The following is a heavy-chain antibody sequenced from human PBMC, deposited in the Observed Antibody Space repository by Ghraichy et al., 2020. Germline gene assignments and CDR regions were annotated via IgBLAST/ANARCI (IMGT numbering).Heavy chain of an antibody. J-gene: IGHJ3*02. Sequence: SETLSLTCTVSGGSISSYYWSWIRQPAGKGLEWIGRIYTSGSTNYNPSLKSRVTMSVDTSKNQFSLKLSSVTAADMAVYYCARVSRPRMTTVTSAFDIWGQGTMVTVSS. CDR1: GGSISSYY. D-gene: IGHD4-17*01. CDR2: IYTSGST. CDR3: ARVSRPRMTTVTSAFDI. V-gene: IGHV4-4*07.